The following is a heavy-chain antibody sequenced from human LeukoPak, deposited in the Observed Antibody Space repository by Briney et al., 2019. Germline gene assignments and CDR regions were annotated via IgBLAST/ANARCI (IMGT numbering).Heavy chain of an antibody. D-gene: IGHD2-8*01. CDR3: ARAPGVNYYYYMDV. Sequence: GGSLRLSCAPSGFSFDDYGMSWVRQAPGKGLEWVSGIKWNGGSTGYADSVKGRFTISRDNAKNSLFLQMNSLRAEDTALYYCARAPGVNYYYYMDVWGKGTTVTVSS. V-gene: IGHV3-20*04. J-gene: IGHJ6*03. CDR2: IKWNGGST. CDR1: GFSFDDYG.